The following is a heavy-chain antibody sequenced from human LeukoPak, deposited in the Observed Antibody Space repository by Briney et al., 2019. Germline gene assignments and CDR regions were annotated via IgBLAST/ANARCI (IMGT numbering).Heavy chain of an antibody. CDR2: ISRSGGRT. D-gene: IGHD3-16*01. CDR3: AIFQASGRRGWGSGF. V-gene: IGHV3-23*01. CDR1: GFTLSSYV. Sequence: GGSLRLSCAASGFTLSSYVMNWVRQPPGKGLEWVSSISRSGGRTFYVDSVKGRFTISRDNSKNTLFLQLSGLRPEDTAVYYCAIFQASGRRGWGSGFWGQGTLVTVSS. J-gene: IGHJ4*02.